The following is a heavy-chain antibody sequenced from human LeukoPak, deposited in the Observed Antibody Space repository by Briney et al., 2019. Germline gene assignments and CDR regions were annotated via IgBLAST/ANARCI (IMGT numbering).Heavy chain of an antibody. CDR1: GYTFXSXX. V-gene: IGHV1-18*01. J-gene: IGHJ3*02. D-gene: IGHD3-16*01. CDR2: ISAYNGNT. CDR3: ARSSRGGIVPPDAFDI. Sequence: VXVSXKASGYTFXSXXISWVRQAPGQXLEXXGWISAYNGNTNYAQKLQGRVTMTTDTSTSTAYMELRSLRSDDTAVYYCARSSRGGIVPPDAFDIWGQGTMVTVSS.